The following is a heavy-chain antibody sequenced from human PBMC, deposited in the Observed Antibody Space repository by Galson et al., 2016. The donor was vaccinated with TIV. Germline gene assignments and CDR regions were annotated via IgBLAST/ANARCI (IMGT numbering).Heavy chain of an antibody. CDR3: VGGANSAEK. V-gene: IGHV3-11*04. J-gene: IGHJ4*02. CDR1: GFRFGDYY. D-gene: IGHD4/OR15-4a*01. CDR2: LNYDSVAI. Sequence: SLRLSCAASGFRFGDYYMSWIRQSPGRGLEWLSYLNYDSVAIKYADSVEGRFTISRDNAKGSLNLHMNSLRAEDTAVYYCVGGANSAEKWGLGTQVTVSS.